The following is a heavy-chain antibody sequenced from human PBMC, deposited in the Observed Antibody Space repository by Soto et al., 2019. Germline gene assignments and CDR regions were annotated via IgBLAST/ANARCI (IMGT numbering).Heavy chain of an antibody. D-gene: IGHD4-17*01. CDR2: IYYSGST. CDR1: GGSISSSSYY. Sequence: PSETLSLTCTVSGGSISSSSYYWGWIRQPPGKGLEWIGSIYYSGSTYYNPSLKSRVTISVDTSKNQFSLKLSSVTAADTAVYYCARRKMGGDDYGDYYYYYMDVWGKGTPVTVSS. CDR3: ARRKMGGDDYGDYYYYYMDV. J-gene: IGHJ6*03. V-gene: IGHV4-39*01.